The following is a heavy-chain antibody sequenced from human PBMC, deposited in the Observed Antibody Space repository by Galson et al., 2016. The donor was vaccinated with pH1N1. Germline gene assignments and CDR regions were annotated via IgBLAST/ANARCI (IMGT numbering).Heavy chain of an antibody. Sequence: LSLTCSVSGGFISSHYWSWIRQPAGKGLEWIGRLYKSGSSKYNPSLKSRVTMSGDTSKNQISLKLTSVTAADTAVYYCARGRRSTVTNNYFDYWGQGTLVTVSS. CDR3: ARGRRSTVTNNYFDY. CDR1: GGFISSHY. CDR2: LYKSGSS. D-gene: IGHD4-17*01. V-gene: IGHV4-4*07. J-gene: IGHJ4*02.